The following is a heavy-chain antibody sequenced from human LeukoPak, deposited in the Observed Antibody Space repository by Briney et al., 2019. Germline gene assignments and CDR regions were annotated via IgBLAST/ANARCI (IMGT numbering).Heavy chain of an antibody. CDR3: ARRTVTFGGYYYMDV. D-gene: IGHD3-16*01. J-gene: IGHJ6*03. CDR2: INPNSGGT. Sequence: ASVKVSCKASGYTFTGYYMHWVRQAPGQGLEWMGWINPNSGGTNYAQKFQGRVTMTRDTSISTAYMELSRLRSDDTAVYYCARRTVTFGGYYYMDVWGKGTTVTVSS. CDR1: GYTFTGYY. V-gene: IGHV1-2*02.